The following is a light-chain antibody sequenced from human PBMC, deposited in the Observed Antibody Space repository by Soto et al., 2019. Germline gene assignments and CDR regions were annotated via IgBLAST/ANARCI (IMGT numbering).Light chain of an antibody. CDR2: LAS. J-gene: IGKJ1*01. Sequence: EIVLTQSPATLSLSPGDRATLSCRSSQTITSDYLAWYQQKPGQAPRLLFYLASSRATGIPDRFSGSGSGTDFTLSISRREPEDYGVYYCQQYGSSRRFGPGTKA. CDR1: QTITSDY. CDR3: QQYGSSRR. V-gene: IGKV3-20*01.